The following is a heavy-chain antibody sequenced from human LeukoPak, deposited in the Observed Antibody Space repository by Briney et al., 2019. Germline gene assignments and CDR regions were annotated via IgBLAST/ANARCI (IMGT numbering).Heavy chain of an antibody. D-gene: IGHD3-22*01. CDR2: IYYSGST. Sequence: SETLSLTCTVSGGSISSGDYYWSWIRRPPGKGLEWIGYIYYSGSTYYNPSLKSRVTISVDTSKNQFSLKLSSVTAADTAVYYCARDRQVDSSGYYGMDYWGQGTLVTVSS. CDR3: ARDRQVDSSGYYGMDY. CDR1: GGSISSGDYY. J-gene: IGHJ4*02. V-gene: IGHV4-30-4*01.